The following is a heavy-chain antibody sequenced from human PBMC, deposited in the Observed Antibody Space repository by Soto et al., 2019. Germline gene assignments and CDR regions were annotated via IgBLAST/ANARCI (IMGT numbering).Heavy chain of an antibody. CDR2: IWYDGSNK. D-gene: IGHD1-7*01. CDR1: GFTFSSYG. J-gene: IGHJ4*02. V-gene: IGHV3-33*01. CDR3: ARVLKGNWNYVFDY. Sequence: GGSLRLSCAASGFTFSSYGMHWVRQAPGKGLEWVAVIWYDGSNKYYADSVKGRFTISRDNSKNTLYLQMNSLRAEDTAVYYCARVLKGNWNYVFDYWGRGPLVTVS.